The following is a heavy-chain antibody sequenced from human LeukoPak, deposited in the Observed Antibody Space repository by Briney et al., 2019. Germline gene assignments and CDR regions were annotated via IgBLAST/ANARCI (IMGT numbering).Heavy chain of an antibody. D-gene: IGHD3-16*02. V-gene: IGHV4-59*01. CDR3: AREDYVWGSYRYPWYFDL. CDR2: IYYSGST. Sequence: SETLSLTCTVSGGSISSYYWSWIRQPPGKGLEWIGYIYYSGSTNYNPSLKSRVTISVDTSKNQFSLKLSSVTAADTAVYYCAREDYVWGSYRYPWYFDLWGRGTLVTVSS. J-gene: IGHJ2*01. CDR1: GGSISSYY.